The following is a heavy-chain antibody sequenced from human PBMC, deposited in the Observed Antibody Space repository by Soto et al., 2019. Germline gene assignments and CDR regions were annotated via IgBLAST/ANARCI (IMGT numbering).Heavy chain of an antibody. V-gene: IGHV3-23*01. CDR2: IAPIGYST. D-gene: IGHD2-8*01. CDR3: VSWVSPHFDY. Sequence: EVQLLESGGGLVQPGGSLRLSCAVSGLTFRNHAMSWVRQAPGKGLEWVSTIAPIGYSTHYAGSVEGRFTISRDDSKSTLDLQMNSPRADDTAVYYCVSWVSPHFDYWGQGTLVSVSS. CDR1: GLTFRNHA. J-gene: IGHJ4*02.